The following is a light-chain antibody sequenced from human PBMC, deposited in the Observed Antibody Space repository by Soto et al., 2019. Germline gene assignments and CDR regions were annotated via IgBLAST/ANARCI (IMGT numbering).Light chain of an antibody. CDR1: QSISTC. Sequence: DIQMTQSPSTLSASVGDRVTITCRARQSISTCLAWYQQKPGKAPNLLLYNESGLERGVPSRFGGSGSGTLFNITISSLEPDEFATNYFQQYNTYPRTFVGVTTVDIK. CDR3: QQYNTYPRT. J-gene: IGKJ4*01. CDR2: NES. V-gene: IGKV1-5*03.